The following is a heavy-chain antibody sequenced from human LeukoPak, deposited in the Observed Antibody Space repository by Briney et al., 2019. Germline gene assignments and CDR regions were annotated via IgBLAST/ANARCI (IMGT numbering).Heavy chain of an antibody. Sequence: GESLKISCRGSGHSFVRYWLAWVPQMPGQGLEWMGIIYPGDSDTRYSPSFEGQVTISASKFLTTAYRQWSSLKASDSAMYYCARVSGLGSYYDASYYYFDYWGQGTLVTVSS. CDR2: IYPGDSDT. CDR3: ARVSGLGSYYDASYYYFDY. CDR1: GHSFVRYW. D-gene: IGHD3-10*01. J-gene: IGHJ4*02. V-gene: IGHV5-51*01.